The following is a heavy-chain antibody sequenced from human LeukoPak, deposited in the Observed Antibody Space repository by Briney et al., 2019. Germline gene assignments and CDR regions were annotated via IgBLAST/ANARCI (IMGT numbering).Heavy chain of an antibody. CDR3: ARARHLVLAFDI. D-gene: IGHD6-6*01. J-gene: IGHJ3*02. V-gene: IGHV4-59*01. CDR2: IYDSRST. CDR1: GGSISPYY. Sequence: SETLSLTCTVSGGSISPYYWNWIRQPPGKGLEWIGYIYDSRSTKYNPSLKSRVTISVDTSTRQVSLKLGSVTAADTAVYYCARARHLVLAFDIWGQGTMVTVSS.